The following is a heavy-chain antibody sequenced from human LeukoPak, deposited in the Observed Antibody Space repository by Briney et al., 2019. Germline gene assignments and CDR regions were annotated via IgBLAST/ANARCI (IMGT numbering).Heavy chain of an antibody. J-gene: IGHJ5*02. D-gene: IGHD3-9*01. V-gene: IGHV3-20*04. CDR2: INWNGGSK. CDR3: ARGSYDILTGFNWFDP. CDR1: GFTFDDYG. Sequence: GGSLRLSCAASGFTFDDYGMSWVRQAPGKGLEGVAGINWNGGSKGYVDSVKGRFTISRDNAKNSLHLQMNSLRAEDTALYYCARGSYDILTGFNWFDPWGQGTLVTVSS.